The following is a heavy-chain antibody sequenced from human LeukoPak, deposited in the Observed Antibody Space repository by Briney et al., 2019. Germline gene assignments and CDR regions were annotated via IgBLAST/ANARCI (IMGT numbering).Heavy chain of an antibody. D-gene: IGHD2-2*01. CDR1: GGSFSGYY. CDR3: ASRSYCSSTSCYDFDY. J-gene: IGHJ4*02. Sequence: SETLSLTCAVYGGSFSGYYWSWIRQPPGTGLEWIGEINHSGSTNYNPSLKSRVTISVDTSKNQFSLKLSSVTAADTAVYYCASRSYCSSTSCYDFDYWGQGTLVTVSS. CDR2: INHSGST. V-gene: IGHV4-34*01.